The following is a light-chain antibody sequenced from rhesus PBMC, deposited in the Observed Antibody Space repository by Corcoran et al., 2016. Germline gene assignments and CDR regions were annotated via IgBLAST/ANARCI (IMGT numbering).Light chain of an antibody. CDR3: QQYSNWLT. Sequence: EIVMTQSPATQSLSPGERATLSCRTSQSVSSYVAWYQQKPEQAPRLVTYGASSRATGIPDKFSGRGVGTDFTLTISSLEPEDFAVYYCQQYSNWLTFGGGTKVEIK. CDR2: GAS. V-gene: IGKV3S9*01. CDR1: QSVSSY. J-gene: IGKJ4*01.